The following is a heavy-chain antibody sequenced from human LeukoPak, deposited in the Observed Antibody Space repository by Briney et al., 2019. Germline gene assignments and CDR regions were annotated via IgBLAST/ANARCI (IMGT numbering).Heavy chain of an antibody. Sequence: GGSLRLSCAASGFTFSSYAMSWVRQAPGKGLEWVSSISSGSSYIYYADSVKGRFTISRDNARNSLYLQMNSLRAEDTAVYYCARGSQGTRLAFDIWGQGTMVTVSS. CDR1: GFTFSSYA. CDR3: ARGSQGTRLAFDI. J-gene: IGHJ3*02. D-gene: IGHD2-8*01. CDR2: ISSGSSYI. V-gene: IGHV3-21*01.